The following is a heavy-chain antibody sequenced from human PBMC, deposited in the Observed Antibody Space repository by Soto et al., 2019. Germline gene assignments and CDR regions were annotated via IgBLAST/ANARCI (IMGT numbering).Heavy chain of an antibody. Sequence: QLQLQESGSGLVKPSQTLSLTCAVSGGSISSGGYSWSWIRQPPGKGLEWIGYIYHSGSTYYNPSLQSRVTMSVDRSKNQFSLRLSSVTAADTAVYYCAGGIAARPLGYWGQGTLVTVSS. CDR2: IYHSGST. CDR1: GGSISSGGYS. V-gene: IGHV4-30-2*01. J-gene: IGHJ4*02. CDR3: AGGIAARPLGY. D-gene: IGHD6-6*01.